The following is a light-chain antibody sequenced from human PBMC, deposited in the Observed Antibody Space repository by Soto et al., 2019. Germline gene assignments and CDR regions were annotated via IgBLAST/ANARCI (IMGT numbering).Light chain of an antibody. J-gene: IGKJ1*01. Sequence: DGLSMTCGASQGVSNYLAWYQQKQGKAPKLLIYDASTLDSGFPARFNGSESGTDFTLAISSLQTEELATNFWQNLGSPAETFGRGTHVDIK. CDR3: QNLGSPAET. CDR1: QGVSNY. V-gene: IGKV1-27*01. CDR2: DAS.